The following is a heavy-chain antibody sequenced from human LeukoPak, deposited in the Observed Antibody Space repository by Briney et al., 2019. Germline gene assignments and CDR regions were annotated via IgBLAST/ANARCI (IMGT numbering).Heavy chain of an antibody. Sequence: SETLSLTCTVSGGSIRNYYWSWIRQPPGKGLEWLGYINYSGRTNYNPSLKSRVTISVDTSKNQFSLKLSSVTAADTAVYYCARQNRAFDAFDIWGQGTMVTVSS. J-gene: IGHJ3*02. CDR2: INYSGRT. V-gene: IGHV4-59*08. CDR3: ARQNRAFDAFDI. CDR1: GGSIRNYY. D-gene: IGHD3-10*01.